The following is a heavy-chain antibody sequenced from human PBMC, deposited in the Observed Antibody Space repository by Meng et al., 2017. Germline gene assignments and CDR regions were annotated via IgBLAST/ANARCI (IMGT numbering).Heavy chain of an antibody. CDR3: AREIAAAYCGGDCYL. Sequence: QGQVGQYGAEAKKPGSSVKVSCKASGGTFSSSAISWVRQAPGQGLEWMGGIIPIFGTANYAQKFQGRVTITADESTSTAYMELSSLRSEDTAVYYCAREIAAAYCGGDCYLWGQGTLVTVSS. D-gene: IGHD2-21*02. J-gene: IGHJ5*02. CDR2: IIPIFGTA. V-gene: IGHV1-69*01. CDR1: GGTFSSSA.